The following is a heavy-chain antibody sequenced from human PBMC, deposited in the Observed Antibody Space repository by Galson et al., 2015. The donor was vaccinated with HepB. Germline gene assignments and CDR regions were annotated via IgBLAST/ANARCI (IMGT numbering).Heavy chain of an antibody. D-gene: IGHD3-3*01. CDR1: GGSISSYY. CDR2: IYTSGST. Sequence: LSLTCTVSGGSISSYYWSWIRQPAGKGLEWIGRIYTSGSTNYNPSLKSRVTMSVDTSKNQFSLKLSSVTAADTAVYYCARDTLWWSGYSYRYYYYMDVWGKGTTVTVSS. V-gene: IGHV4-4*07. CDR3: ARDTLWWSGYSYRYYYYMDV. J-gene: IGHJ6*03.